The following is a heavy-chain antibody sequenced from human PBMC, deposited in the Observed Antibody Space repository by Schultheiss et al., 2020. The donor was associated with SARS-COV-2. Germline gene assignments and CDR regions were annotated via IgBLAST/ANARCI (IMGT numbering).Heavy chain of an antibody. Sequence: GGSLRLSCAASGFTFSSYAMSWVRQAPGKGLEWVSYISSSSSYTNYADSVKGRFTISRDNAKNSLYLQMNSLRAEDTAVYYCARAPRVAVAGTGFDYWGQGTLVTVSS. D-gene: IGHD6-19*01. CDR2: ISSSSSYT. CDR3: ARAPRVAVAGTGFDY. J-gene: IGHJ4*02. CDR1: GFTFSSYA. V-gene: IGHV3-21*05.